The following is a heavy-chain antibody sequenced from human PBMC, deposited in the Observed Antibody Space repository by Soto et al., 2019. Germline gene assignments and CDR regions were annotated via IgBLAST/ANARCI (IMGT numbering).Heavy chain of an antibody. CDR1: GFTFSSYS. J-gene: IGHJ5*02. V-gene: IGHV3-21*01. Sequence: GGSLRLSCAASGFTFSSYSMNWVRQAPGKGLEWVSSISSSSSYIYYADSVKGRFTISRDNAKNSLYLQMNRLRAEDTAVYFCARENEASSGWSDNWFDPWGQGTLVTVSS. CDR2: ISSSSSYI. D-gene: IGHD6-19*01. CDR3: ARENEASSGWSDNWFDP.